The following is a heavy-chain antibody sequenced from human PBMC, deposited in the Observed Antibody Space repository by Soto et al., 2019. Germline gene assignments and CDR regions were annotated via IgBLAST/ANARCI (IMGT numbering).Heavy chain of an antibody. J-gene: IGHJ4*02. Sequence: SVNVSCKASGGTFSSYAISWVRQAPGQGLEWMGGIIPIFGTANYAQKFQGRVTITADKSTSTAYMELSSLRSEDTAVYYCARDGLPYCGGDCFFDYWGQGTLVTVSS. CDR3: ARDGLPYCGGDCFFDY. V-gene: IGHV1-69*06. CDR2: IIPIFGTA. CDR1: GGTFSSYA. D-gene: IGHD2-21*02.